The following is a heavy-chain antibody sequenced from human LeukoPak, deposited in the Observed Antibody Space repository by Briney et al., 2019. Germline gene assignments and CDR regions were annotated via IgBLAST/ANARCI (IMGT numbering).Heavy chain of an antibody. D-gene: IGHD3-10*01. J-gene: IGHJ4*02. Sequence: PGGSLRLSCAASGFTFNTYAMSWVRQAPGKGLEWVSDISTGGVNTYYADSGKGRFTISRDNSKNTLYLQMNSLRAEDTAVYYCARVLGYYYRSNGDYWGQGTLVTVSS. V-gene: IGHV3-23*01. CDR1: GFTFNTYA. CDR2: ISTGGVNT. CDR3: ARVLGYYYRSNGDY.